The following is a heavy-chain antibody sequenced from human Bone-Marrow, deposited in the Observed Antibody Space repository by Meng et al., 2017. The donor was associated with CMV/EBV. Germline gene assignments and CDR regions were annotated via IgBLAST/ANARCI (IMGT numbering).Heavy chain of an antibody. CDR2: IIPILGIA. D-gene: IGHD2-2*01. Sequence: SVKVSCKASGGTFSSYAISWVRQAPGQGLEWMGGIIPILGIANYAQKFQGRVTITADKSTSTAYMELSSLRSEDTAVYYCARVPYCSSTSCYRNWFDPWGQGTLVTVSS. CDR3: ARVPYCSSTSCYRNWFDP. V-gene: IGHV1-69*10. J-gene: IGHJ5*02. CDR1: GGTFSSYA.